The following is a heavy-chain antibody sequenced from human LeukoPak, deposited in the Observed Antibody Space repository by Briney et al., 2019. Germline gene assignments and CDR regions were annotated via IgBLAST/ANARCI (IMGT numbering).Heavy chain of an antibody. Sequence: GGSLRLSCAASGFTFSSYWMSWVRQAAGKGLEWVANIKQDGSEIYYVDCVRGRFTISRDNAKNSLFLQMNSLRAEDTAVYYCVQGGYFFNYWGQGALVTVSS. CDR1: GFTFSSYW. CDR2: IKQDGSEI. J-gene: IGHJ4*02. CDR3: VQGGYFFNY. D-gene: IGHD3-16*01. V-gene: IGHV3-7*05.